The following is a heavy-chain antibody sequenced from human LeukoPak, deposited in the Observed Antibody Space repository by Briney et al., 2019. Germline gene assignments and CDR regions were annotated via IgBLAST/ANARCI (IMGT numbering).Heavy chain of an antibody. CDR2: INTNSGDP. Sequence: ASVKVSCKASGYTFTSYAMNWVRQAPGQGLEWMGKINTNSGDPMYAQGFTGRFVFTLDTSASTAYLEINNLKAEDTAVYYCAKETERHGLADYWGQGTLVTVSS. V-gene: IGHV7-4-1*02. CDR1: GYTFTSYA. J-gene: IGHJ4*02. CDR3: AKETERHGLADY. D-gene: IGHD1-1*01.